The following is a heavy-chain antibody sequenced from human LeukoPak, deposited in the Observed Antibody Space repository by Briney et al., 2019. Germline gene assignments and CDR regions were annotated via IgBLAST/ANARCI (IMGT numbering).Heavy chain of an antibody. J-gene: IGHJ4*02. D-gene: IGHD2-8*02. CDR3: VRDPEGSGATYFDY. CDR2: ISRSASNI. V-gene: IGHV3-21*01. Sequence: GGSLRLSCVASGFSFSSYNMNWVRQAPGKGLEWVSSISRSASNIYYADSVKGRFTISRDNAKNSFYLQMNSLRAEDTAVFYCVRDPEGSGATYFDYWGQGTLVTVSS. CDR1: GFSFSSYN.